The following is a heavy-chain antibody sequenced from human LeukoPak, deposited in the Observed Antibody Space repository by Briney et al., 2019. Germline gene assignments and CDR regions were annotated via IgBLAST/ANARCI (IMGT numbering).Heavy chain of an antibody. D-gene: IGHD6-19*01. CDR1: GFTFSSYG. V-gene: IGHV3-33*03. CDR3: AKDNRRHYTSGPNPDSLH. CDR2: ILYDGSNR. J-gene: IGHJ4*02. Sequence: GGSLRLSCAASGFTFSSYGMHWVRQAPGKGLEWVAVILYDGSNRQYADSVKGRFTISRDNAKNSLYLQMNSLRVEDTAFYYCAKDNRRHYTSGPNPDSLHWGQGALVTVSS.